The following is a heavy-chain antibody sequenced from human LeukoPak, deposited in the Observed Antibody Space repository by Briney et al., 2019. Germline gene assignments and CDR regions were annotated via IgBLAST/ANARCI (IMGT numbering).Heavy chain of an antibody. CDR2: ISYDGSNK. CDR3: AREHMAYYYYYGMDV. V-gene: IGHV3-30*03. CDR1: GFTFSSFG. Sequence: PGGSLRLSCAASGFTFSSFGMHWVRQAPGKGLEWVAVISYDGSNKYSADSVKGRFTISRDNSKNTLYLQMNSLRGEDTAVYYCAREHMAYYYYYGMDVWGQGTTVTVSS. D-gene: IGHD5-24*01. J-gene: IGHJ6*02.